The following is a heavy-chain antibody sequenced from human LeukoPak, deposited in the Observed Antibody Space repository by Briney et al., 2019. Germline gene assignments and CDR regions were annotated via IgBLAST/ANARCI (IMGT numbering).Heavy chain of an antibody. V-gene: IGHV1-8*03. CDR2: MNPNSGNT. J-gene: IGHJ5*02. CDR3: ARGTQYYGSGSSFDP. Sequence: ASVKVSCKASGYTFTSYDINWVRQATGQGLEWMGWMNPNSGNTGYAQKFQGRVTITRNTSISTAYMELSSLGSEDTAVYYCARGTQYYGSGSSFDPWGQGTLVTVSS. D-gene: IGHD3-10*01. CDR1: GYTFTSYD.